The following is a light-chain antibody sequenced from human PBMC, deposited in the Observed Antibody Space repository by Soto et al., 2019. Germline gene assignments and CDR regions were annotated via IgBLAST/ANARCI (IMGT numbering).Light chain of an antibody. CDR2: DAS. CDR1: QGISSW. CDR3: QQYNSYSWT. J-gene: IGKJ1*01. Sequence: DIQMTLSPSTLSASVGDRLTITCRASQGISSWLAWYQQKPGKAPTLLIYDASSLESGVPSRFSGSGSGTEFTLTISSLQPDDFATYYCQQYNSYSWTFGQGTKVDIK. V-gene: IGKV1-5*01.